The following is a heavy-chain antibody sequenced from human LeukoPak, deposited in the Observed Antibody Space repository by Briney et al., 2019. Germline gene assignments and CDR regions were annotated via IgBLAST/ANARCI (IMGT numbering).Heavy chain of an antibody. J-gene: IGHJ5*02. Sequence: GGSLRLSCAASGFIFSGYDMHWVRQVTGKGLEWVSGIGTTGDTYYLGSVKGRFTISRENAKNSLYLQVNSLRDEDTAVYYCTRGGRRYSSGWYEFDPWGQGTLVTVSS. D-gene: IGHD6-19*01. CDR1: GFIFSGYD. CDR3: TRGGRRYSSGWYEFDP. CDR2: IGTTGDT. V-gene: IGHV3-13*01.